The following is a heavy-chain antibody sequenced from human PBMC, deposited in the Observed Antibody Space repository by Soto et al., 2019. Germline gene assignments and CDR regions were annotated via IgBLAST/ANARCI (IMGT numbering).Heavy chain of an antibody. D-gene: IGHD3-10*01. V-gene: IGHV4-4*02. Sequence: QVQLQESGPGLVKPSGTLSLTCAVSGDSISSSNWWSWVRQPPGKGLEWVGQIFHSGSTNYNPSLKSRVSILVDESKNHFSLNLTSVTAADTAVYHCARGIYGSATYGAFDIWGQGTMVTVSS. J-gene: IGHJ3*02. CDR2: IFHSGST. CDR3: ARGIYGSATYGAFDI. CDR1: GDSISSSNW.